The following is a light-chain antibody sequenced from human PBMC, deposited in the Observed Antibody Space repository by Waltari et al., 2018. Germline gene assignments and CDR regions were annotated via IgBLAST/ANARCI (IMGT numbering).Light chain of an antibody. CDR2: QDS. Sequence: SYELTQPPSVSVSPGQTASITCSGDKLGDKYACWYQQKPGQSPVPVIYQDSKRPSGIPERFSGSNSGNTATLTISGTQAMDEADYYCQAWDSSTEGVFGTGTKVTVL. CDR3: QAWDSSTEGV. J-gene: IGLJ1*01. V-gene: IGLV3-1*01. CDR1: KLGDKY.